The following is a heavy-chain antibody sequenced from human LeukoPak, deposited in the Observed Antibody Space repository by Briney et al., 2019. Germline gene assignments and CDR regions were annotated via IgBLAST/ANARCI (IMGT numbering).Heavy chain of an antibody. D-gene: IGHD3-10*01. CDR2: ISGTGGST. CDR3: AKEGSSGSYYMQPYYYYGMDV. J-gene: IGHJ6*02. V-gene: IGHV3-23*01. CDR1: GFTFSSYA. Sequence: PGGSLRLSCAASGFTFSSYAMSWVRQAPGKGLEWVSAISGTGGSTYYADSVKGRFTISRDNSKNTLYLQMNSLRAEDTAVYYCAKEGSSGSYYMQPYYYYGMDVWGQGTTVTVSS.